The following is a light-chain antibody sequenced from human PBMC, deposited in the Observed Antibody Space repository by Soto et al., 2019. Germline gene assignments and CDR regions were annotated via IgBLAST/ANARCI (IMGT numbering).Light chain of an antibody. CDR2: QDT. CDR1: KLGDKF. Sequence: SYELTQPPSVSVSPGQTASITCSGDKLGDKFASWYQQRPGQSPVLVIYQDTKRPSGIPERFSGSSSGNTATLTIRGTQAMDEADYYCQAWDSSSFYVFGTGTKVTVL. CDR3: QAWDSSSFYV. V-gene: IGLV3-1*01. J-gene: IGLJ1*01.